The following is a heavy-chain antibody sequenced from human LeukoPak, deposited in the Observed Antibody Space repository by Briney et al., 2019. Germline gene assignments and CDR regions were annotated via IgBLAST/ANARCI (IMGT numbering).Heavy chain of an antibody. CDR1: GGSISSSTYY. CDR3: VRGFYDGSGYSSPFDY. Sequence: SETLSLTCTVSGGSISSSTYYWGWIRQPPGKGLEWIVCGSTYYNPSLKSRVTISVDTSRNQFSLKLSSVTAADTAVYYCVRGFYDGSGYSSPFDYWGQGTLVTVSS. V-gene: IGHV4-39*01. J-gene: IGHJ4*02. D-gene: IGHD3-22*01. CDR2: GST.